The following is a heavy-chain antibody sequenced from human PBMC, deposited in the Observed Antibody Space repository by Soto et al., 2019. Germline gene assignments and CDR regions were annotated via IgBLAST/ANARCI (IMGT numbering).Heavy chain of an antibody. CDR2: IIAYNGNT. V-gene: IGHV1-18*01. Sequence: ASVKVSCKASGYTFTSYGISWVRQAPGQGLEWMGWIIAYNGNTNYAQKLQGRVTMTTDTSTSTAYMELRSLRSDDTAVYYCAREGYYYDSSGPDYWGQGTLVTVSS. J-gene: IGHJ4*02. CDR1: GYTFTSYG. D-gene: IGHD3-22*01. CDR3: AREGYYYDSSGPDY.